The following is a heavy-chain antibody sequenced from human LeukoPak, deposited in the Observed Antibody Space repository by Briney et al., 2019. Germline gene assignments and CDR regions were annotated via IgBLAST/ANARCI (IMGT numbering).Heavy chain of an antibody. CDR3: ARDPSSWYYYYMDV. CDR2: ISGSGGST. CDR1: GFTFSSYA. J-gene: IGHJ6*03. V-gene: IGHV3-23*01. Sequence: GGSLRLSCAASGFTFSSYAMSWVRQAPGKGLEWVSAISGSGGSTYYADSVKGRFTISRDNSKNTLYLQMNSLRAEDTAVYYCARDPSSWYYYYMDVWGKGTTVTVSS. D-gene: IGHD6-13*01.